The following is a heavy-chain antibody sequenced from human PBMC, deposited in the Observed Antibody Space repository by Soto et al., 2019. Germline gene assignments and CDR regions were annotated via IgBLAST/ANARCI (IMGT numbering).Heavy chain of an antibody. V-gene: IGHV4-34*01. CDR3: AAGGRFIESRMVSFDP. Sequence: PSETLSLTCAIYAGSLSGSSWNWIRQFPGKGLEWVGEINHRGTINYNPSLKSRVSISVDTARNQFTLKLRSVAAADTAVYYCAAGGRFIESRMVSFDPWGQGTQVTVSS. CDR2: INHRGTI. J-gene: IGHJ5*02. D-gene: IGHD3-10*01. CDR1: AGSLSGSS.